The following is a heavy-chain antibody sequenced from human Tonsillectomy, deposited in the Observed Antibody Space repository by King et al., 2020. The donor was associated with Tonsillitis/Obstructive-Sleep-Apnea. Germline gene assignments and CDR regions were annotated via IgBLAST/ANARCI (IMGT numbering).Heavy chain of an antibody. Sequence: TLKESGPVLVKPTETLTPTCTVSGFSLSNAIMGVSWIRQPPGKALEWLAHIFSNDEKSYSTSLKSRLTISKDPSKSQVVLTMTYMDPVDTATYYCVWIWEDTAMVIDYWGQGTLVTVSS. CDR2: IFSNDEK. CDR3: VWIWEDTAMVIDY. D-gene: IGHD5-18*01. J-gene: IGHJ4*02. CDR1: GFSLSNAIMG. V-gene: IGHV2-26*01.